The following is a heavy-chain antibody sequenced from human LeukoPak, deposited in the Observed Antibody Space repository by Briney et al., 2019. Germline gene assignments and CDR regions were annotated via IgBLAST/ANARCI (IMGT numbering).Heavy chain of an antibody. V-gene: IGHV1-2*02. CDR3: ARVNSGYAPFDY. CDR1: GYTFTGYY. CDR2: INPNSGGT. Sequence: ASVKVSCKASGYTFTGYYMHWVRQAPGQGLEWMGWINPNSGGTNYAQKLQGRVTMTTDTSTSTAYMELRSLRSDDTAVYYCARVNSGYAPFDYWGQGTLVTVSS. J-gene: IGHJ4*02. D-gene: IGHD5-12*01.